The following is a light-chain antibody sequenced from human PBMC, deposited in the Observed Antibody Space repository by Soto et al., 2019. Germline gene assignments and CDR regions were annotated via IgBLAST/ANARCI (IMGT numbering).Light chain of an antibody. CDR3: QQYNNWIT. CDR1: QSISIN. J-gene: IGKJ5*01. V-gene: IGKV3-15*01. CDR2: AAS. Sequence: EIVMTQYPATLSVSPGERAILSCRASQSISINLAWYQQKPGQAPRLLIYAASNRATGVPARFSGSWSGTEFTLTISSLQSEDFAVYYCQQYNNWITFGQGTRLEIK.